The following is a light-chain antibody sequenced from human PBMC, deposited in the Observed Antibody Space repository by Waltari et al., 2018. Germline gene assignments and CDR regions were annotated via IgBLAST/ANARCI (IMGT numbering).Light chain of an antibody. CDR2: YDT. J-gene: IGLJ1*01. CDR1: KIGIKS. V-gene: IGLV3-21*04. Sequence: SFVLTQPPSVSVAPGKTASITCGGDKIGIKSVHWYQQKPGQAPVLVIHYDTDRPSGNPERFSGSKSGNTATLTISRVEAGDEADYYCQVSDSRTAHSYVFGTGTTVTVL. CDR3: QVSDSRTAHSYV.